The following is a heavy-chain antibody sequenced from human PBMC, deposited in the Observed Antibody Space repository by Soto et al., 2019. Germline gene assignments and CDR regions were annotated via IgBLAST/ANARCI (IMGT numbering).Heavy chain of an antibody. Sequence: GGSLRISCAASGFIFNNYGMHWVRQAPGKGLEWVAVISYDGSNKYYADSVKGRFTISRDNSKNTLYLQMNILRPEDTALYHCASTGSYYWGQGTLVTVSS. D-gene: IGHD4-17*01. V-gene: IGHV3-30*03. CDR1: GFIFNNYG. CDR2: ISYDGSNK. J-gene: IGHJ4*02. CDR3: ASTGSYY.